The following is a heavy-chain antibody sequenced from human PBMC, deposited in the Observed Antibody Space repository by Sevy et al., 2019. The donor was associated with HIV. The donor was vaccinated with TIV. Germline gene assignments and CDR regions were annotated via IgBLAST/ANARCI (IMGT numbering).Heavy chain of an antibody. CDR2: ITSDGYST. D-gene: IGHD3-10*01. CDR1: GFSFTNYA. V-gene: IGHV3-23*01. CDR3: ARIYGSGSYQWYYGMDV. J-gene: IGHJ6*02. Sequence: GGSLRLSCAASGFSFTNYAISWVRQAPGKGLEWVSVITSDGYSTYYADSVKGRFTISRDNSKNTVFLQMNSLRAEDTAVYYCARIYGSGSYQWYYGMDVWGQGTTVTVSS.